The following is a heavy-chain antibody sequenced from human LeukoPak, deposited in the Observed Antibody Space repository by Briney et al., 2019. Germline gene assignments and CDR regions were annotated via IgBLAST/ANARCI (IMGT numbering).Heavy chain of an antibody. CDR1: GGSIRSRDYY. CDR3: TTSSSGYYNWYFDL. D-gene: IGHD3-22*01. V-gene: IGHV4-39*07. Sequence: SETLSLTCTVSGGSIRSRDYYWGWIRQPPVKGLEWIGNIYYLGRTYYNPSLKSRVTISVDTSKNQFSLKLSSMTAADTAVYYRTTSSSGYYNWYFDLWGRGTLVTVSS. J-gene: IGHJ2*01. CDR2: IYYLGRT.